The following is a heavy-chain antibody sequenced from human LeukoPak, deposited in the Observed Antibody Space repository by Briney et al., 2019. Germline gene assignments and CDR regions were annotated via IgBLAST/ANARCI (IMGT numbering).Heavy chain of an antibody. D-gene: IGHD3-16*01. J-gene: IGHJ6*03. Sequence: PGGSLRLSCTASGFSFDDYAMHWVRQAPGKGLEWVAGISWNSGTFDYVDSVKGRFTISRDNAKNTLFLQMNSLRVEDTAVYYCASASRGGNYPYYYYYMDVWGIGTTVTISS. V-gene: IGHV3-9*01. CDR2: ISWNSGTF. CDR3: ASASRGGNYPYYYYYMDV. CDR1: GFSFDDYA.